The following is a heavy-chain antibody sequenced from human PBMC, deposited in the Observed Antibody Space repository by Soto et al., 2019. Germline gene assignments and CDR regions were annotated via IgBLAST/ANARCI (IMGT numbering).Heavy chain of an antibody. CDR3: AGDLGVSLATLTLDF. Sequence: EVQLVESGGGLVKPGGSLRLSCAASGFTLSIYSMNWVRQAPGKGLAWVADITPSSSFRFYADSVKGRFTISRDDAKNSIYRQTNSLRAEDTGVYYCAGDLGVSLATLTLDFWGRGTLVTVSS. CDR1: GFTLSIYS. J-gene: IGHJ4*02. V-gene: IGHV3-21*01. CDR2: ITPSSSFR. D-gene: IGHD2-15*01.